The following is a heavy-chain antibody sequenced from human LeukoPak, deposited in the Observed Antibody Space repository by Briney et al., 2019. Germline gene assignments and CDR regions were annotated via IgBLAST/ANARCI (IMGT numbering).Heavy chain of an antibody. D-gene: IGHD6-6*01. J-gene: IGHJ4*02. CDR1: GGSISSYY. V-gene: IGHV4-59*01. CDR2: IYYSGST. Sequence: SETLSLTCTVSGGSISSYYWSWIRQPPGKGLEWIGYIYYSGSTNYNPSLKSRVTISVDTSKNQFSLKLSSVTAADTAVYYCARSSRSSSSSAFDYWSQGTLVTVSS. CDR3: ARSSRSSSSSAFDY.